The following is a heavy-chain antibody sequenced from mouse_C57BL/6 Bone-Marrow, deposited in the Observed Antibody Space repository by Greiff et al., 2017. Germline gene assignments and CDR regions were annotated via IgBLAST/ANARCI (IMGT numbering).Heavy chain of an antibody. Sequence: EVQGVESGGGLVQPGGSMKLSCVASGFTFSNYWMNWVRQSPEKGLEWVAQIRLKSDNYATHYAESVKGRFTISRDDSKSSVYLQMNNLRAEDTGIYYCTVGAYWGQGTTLTVSS. CDR3: TVGAY. J-gene: IGHJ2*01. D-gene: IGHD3-1*01. CDR2: IRLKSDNYAT. V-gene: IGHV6-3*01. CDR1: GFTFSNYW.